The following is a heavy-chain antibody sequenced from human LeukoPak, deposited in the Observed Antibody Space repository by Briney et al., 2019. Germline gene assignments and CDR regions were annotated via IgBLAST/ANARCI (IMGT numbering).Heavy chain of an antibody. Sequence: ASVNVSCTASGYTFTSYYMHWVRQVPGQGLEWMGIINPSGGSTSYAQKFQGRVTMTKDTSTSKVYMELSSLRSEDTAVYYCARDPPTVTTLYGMDVWGKGTTVTVSS. CDR3: ARDPPTVTTLYGMDV. CDR1: GYTFTSYY. V-gene: IGHV1-46*01. D-gene: IGHD4-17*01. J-gene: IGHJ6*04. CDR2: INPSGGST.